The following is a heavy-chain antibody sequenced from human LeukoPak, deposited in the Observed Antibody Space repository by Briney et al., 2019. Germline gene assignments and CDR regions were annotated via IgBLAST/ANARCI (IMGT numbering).Heavy chain of an antibody. CDR2: ISGSGGST. CDR1: GFIFSSYA. CDR3: AKTGYGSGSYLYNWFDP. D-gene: IGHD3-10*01. J-gene: IGHJ5*02. Sequence: PGGSLRLSCAASGFIFSSYAMSWVRQAPGKGLEWVSAISGSGGSTYYADSVKGRFTISRDNSKNTLYLQMNSLRAEDTAVYYCAKTGYGSGSYLYNWFDPWGQGTLVTVSS. V-gene: IGHV3-23*01.